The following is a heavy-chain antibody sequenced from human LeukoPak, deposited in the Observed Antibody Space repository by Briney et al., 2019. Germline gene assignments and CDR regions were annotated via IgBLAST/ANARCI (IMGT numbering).Heavy chain of an antibody. J-gene: IGHJ4*02. CDR1: GYPFTTSV. CDR3: ARDGGPGDNSVSHLTDF. D-gene: IGHD5/OR15-5a*01. V-gene: IGHV1-18*01. Sequence: SVKLSCDASGYPFTTSVISWLRQAPGLGIEWIGWIRAFNGNRVTARTFTRRVTVTTDTSTNTASMDMRSLKSDDTAIYDWARDGGPGDNSVSHLTDFWGQGTRVTVSS. CDR2: IRAFNGNR.